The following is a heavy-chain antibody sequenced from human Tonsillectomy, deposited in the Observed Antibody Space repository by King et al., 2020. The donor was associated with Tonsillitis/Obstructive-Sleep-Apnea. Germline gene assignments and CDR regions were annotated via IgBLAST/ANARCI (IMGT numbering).Heavy chain of an antibody. CDR2: VYPGDSDA. CDR1: GYNFTNYY. Sequence: QLVQSGAEVKKPGESLKISCEGSGYNFTNYYIAWVRQMPGKGLEWMGIVYPGDSDARYSPSFQAQVTISADKSISTAYLQWSSLKASDTAMYYCARLQSISGTFDYWGQGTLVTVSS. D-gene: IGHD1-20*01. J-gene: IGHJ4*02. CDR3: ARLQSISGTFDY. V-gene: IGHV5-51*01.